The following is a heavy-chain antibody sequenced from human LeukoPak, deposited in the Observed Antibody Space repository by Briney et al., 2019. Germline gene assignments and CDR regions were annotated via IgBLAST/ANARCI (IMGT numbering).Heavy chain of an antibody. V-gene: IGHV4-39*01. Sequence: SETLSLTCTVSGGSISSSSYYWGWIRQPPGKGLDWIGSIYYSGSTYYNPSLKSRVTISVDTSKNQFSLKLSSVTAADTAVYYCARLTTDYVWGSYRSGDDAFDIWGQGTMVTVSS. CDR3: ARLTTDYVWGSYRSGDDAFDI. J-gene: IGHJ3*02. D-gene: IGHD3-16*02. CDR2: IYYSGST. CDR1: GGSISSSSYY.